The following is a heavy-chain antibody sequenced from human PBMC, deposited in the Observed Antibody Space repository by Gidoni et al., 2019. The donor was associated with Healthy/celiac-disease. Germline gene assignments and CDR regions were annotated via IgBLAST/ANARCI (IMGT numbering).Heavy chain of an antibody. V-gene: IGHV3-30*18. CDR2: ISYDGSNK. J-gene: IGHJ6*02. CDR1: GLTFSSYG. D-gene: IGHD2-2*01. CDR3: AKVGRYCSSTSCRQKYYYYGMDV. Sequence: QVQLVESGGGVVQPGRSLRLSCAASGLTFSSYGMHWFRQAPGKGLEWVAVISYDGSNKYYADSVKGRFTISRDNSKNTLYLQMNSLRAEDTAVYYCAKVGRYCSSTSCRQKYYYYGMDVWGQGTTVTVSS.